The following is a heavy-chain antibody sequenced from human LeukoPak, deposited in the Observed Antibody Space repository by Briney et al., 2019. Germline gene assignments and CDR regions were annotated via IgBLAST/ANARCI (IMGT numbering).Heavy chain of an antibody. J-gene: IGHJ4*02. CDR3: ARESVPAVAARRGLNY. CDR2: INPNSGGT. V-gene: IGHV1-2*02. CDR1: GYTFTGYY. D-gene: IGHD6-6*01. Sequence: ASVKVSCKASGYTFTGYYMHWVRQAPGQGLEWMGWINPNSGGTNYQGRVTMTRDTSISTVYMEMSRLRSDDTAVYYCARESVPAVAARRGLNYWGQGTLVAVSS.